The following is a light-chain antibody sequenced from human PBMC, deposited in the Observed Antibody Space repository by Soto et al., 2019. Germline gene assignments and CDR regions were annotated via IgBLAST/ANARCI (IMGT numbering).Light chain of an antibody. CDR1: QSISSS. CDR2: AAS. V-gene: IGKV1-39*01. Sequence: DIQMTQSPSSLSASVGETITITCRASQSISSSLNWFQHSPGQPPKLLLFAASNLHAGVPPRFSGSGSGTSFTLTIRSLPPEDFAAYYCQQCFYLPRTFGPGTRVEFK. CDR3: QQCFYLPRT. J-gene: IGKJ1*01.